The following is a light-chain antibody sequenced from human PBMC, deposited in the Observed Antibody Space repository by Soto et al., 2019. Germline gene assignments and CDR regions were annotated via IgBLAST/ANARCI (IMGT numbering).Light chain of an antibody. J-gene: IGKJ2*01. CDR3: QQYGIAPPAYT. CDR1: QGVSSSY. V-gene: IGKV3-20*01. Sequence: EIVLTESPGTLYLSPGQRATLSCRASQGVSSSYLAWYQQKPRQAPRLLIQGASSRATGIPDRFSGSGSGTAFTLTISRLEPEDFGVYYCQQYGIAPPAYTLGQGTRLEIK. CDR2: GAS.